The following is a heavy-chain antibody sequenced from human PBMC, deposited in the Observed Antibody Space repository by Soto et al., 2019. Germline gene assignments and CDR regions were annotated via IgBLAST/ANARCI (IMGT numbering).Heavy chain of an antibody. V-gene: IGHV3-23*01. CDR2: ISGSGDST. CDR3: ASRSSGWYFDY. J-gene: IGHJ4*02. CDR1: GFTFSSYA. Sequence: EVQLLESGGGLVQPGGSLRLSCAASGFTFSSYAMNWVRQAPGKGLEWVSVISGSGDSTYYADSVKGRFTIARDNSQNTLCLQMSSLSAEDTAVYYCASRSSGWYFDYWGQGTLITVSS. D-gene: IGHD6-19*01.